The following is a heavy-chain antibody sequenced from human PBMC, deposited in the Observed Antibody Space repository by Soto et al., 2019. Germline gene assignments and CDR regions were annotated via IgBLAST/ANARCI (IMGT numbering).Heavy chain of an antibody. D-gene: IGHD3-10*01. J-gene: IGHJ6*02. CDR2: INHSGST. Sequence: SETLSLTCAVYGGSFSGYYWSWIRQPPGKGLEWIGEINHSGSTNYNPSLKSRVTISVDTSKNQFSLKLSSVTAADMAVYYCARARVTMVRGVIPARYYGMDVWGQGTTVTVSS. V-gene: IGHV4-34*01. CDR3: ARARVTMVRGVIPARYYGMDV. CDR1: GGSFSGYY.